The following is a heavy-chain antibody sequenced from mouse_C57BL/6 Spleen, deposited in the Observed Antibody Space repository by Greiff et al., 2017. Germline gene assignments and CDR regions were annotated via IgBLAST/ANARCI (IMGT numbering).Heavy chain of an antibody. CDR1: GFTFSDYG. Sequence: EVKVEESGGGLVKPGGSLKLSCAASGFTFSDYGMHWVRQAPEKGLEWVAYISSGSSTIYYADTVKGRFTISRDNAKNTLFLQMTSLRSEDTAMYYCAREITTVVDYFDYWGQGTTLTVSS. CDR2: ISSGSSTI. J-gene: IGHJ2*01. CDR3: AREITTVVDYFDY. D-gene: IGHD1-1*01. V-gene: IGHV5-17*01.